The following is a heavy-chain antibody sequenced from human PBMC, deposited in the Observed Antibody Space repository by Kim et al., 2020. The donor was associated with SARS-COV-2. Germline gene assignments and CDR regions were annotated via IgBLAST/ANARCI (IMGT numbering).Heavy chain of an antibody. J-gene: IGHJ4*02. D-gene: IGHD3-3*01. CDR2: INPDGSGT. Sequence: GGSLRLSCTASGFIFNKRWMHWVRQVPGKGLVWVSRINPDGSGTIYADSVNGRFTMSRDNANTVFLQMNSLRVEDWALYFCARDRDDPIGSYHPLFDLWGQGTLVTVSS. CDR1: GFIFNKRW. V-gene: IGHV3-74*01. CDR3: ARDRDDPIGSYHPLFDL.